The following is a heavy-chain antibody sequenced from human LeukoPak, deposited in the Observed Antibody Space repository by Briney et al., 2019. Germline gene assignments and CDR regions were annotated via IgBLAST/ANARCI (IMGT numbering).Heavy chain of an antibody. J-gene: IGHJ5*02. CDR1: GYTFTSYD. D-gene: IGHD2-2*01. Sequence: ASVKVFCKASGYTFTSYDINWVRQATGQGLEWMGWMNPNSGNTGYAQKFQGRVTMTRNTSISTAYMELSSLRSEDTAVYYCARVSHSCSTSCYGQNWFDPWGQGTLVTVSS. V-gene: IGHV1-8*01. CDR2: MNPNSGNT. CDR3: ARVSHSCSTSCYGQNWFDP.